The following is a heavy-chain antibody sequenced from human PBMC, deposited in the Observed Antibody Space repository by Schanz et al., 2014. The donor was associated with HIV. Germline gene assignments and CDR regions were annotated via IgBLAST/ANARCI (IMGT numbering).Heavy chain of an antibody. CDR3: ARGGIWECEKKEVDY. CDR2: ISYDGSNK. Sequence: QVQLVSSGGGVVQPFLSLLLCCDFSFFPFRNYAMHWVRQAPGKGLEWEAVISYDGSNKYYADSVKGRFTISRDNSKNTLYLQMNSLRAEDTAVYYCARGGIWECEKKEVDYWGQGTLVTVSS. J-gene: IGHJ4*02. D-gene: IGHD2-15*01. V-gene: IGHV3-30-3*01. CDR1: FFPFRNYA.